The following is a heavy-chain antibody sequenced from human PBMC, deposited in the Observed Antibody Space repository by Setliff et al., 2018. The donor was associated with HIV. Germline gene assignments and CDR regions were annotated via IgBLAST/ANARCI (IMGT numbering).Heavy chain of an antibody. V-gene: IGHV1-69*10. CDR3: ARGWSEGTHLFQVEYFQH. CDR2: IVPVLNIA. Sequence: SVKVSCKASGGTFGNYGVGWVRQAPGQGLEWVGGIVPVLNIANYAQEFQGRATITADKSTSTVYMEVRDLKPDDTALYYCARGWSEGTHLFQVEYFQHWGQGTLVTVSS. CDR1: GGTFGNYG. J-gene: IGHJ1*01. D-gene: IGHD2-8*01.